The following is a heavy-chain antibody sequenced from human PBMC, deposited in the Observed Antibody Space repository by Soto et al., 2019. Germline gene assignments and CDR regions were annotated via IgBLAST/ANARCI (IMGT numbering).Heavy chain of an antibody. CDR1: EFTFNNYA. J-gene: IGHJ6*02. CDR2: ISGPGGRT. Sequence: GSLRLSCAASEFTFNNYAMTWVRQTPGKGLEWVAGISGPGGRTYYADSVKGRFTISRDNSKNTLFLQMNGLRGEDTAVYYCAKVVSYDFWGGYDYYDYGHYSMDVWGQGTTVTVSS. V-gene: IGHV3-23*01. CDR3: AKVVSYDFWGGYDYYDYGHYSMDV. D-gene: IGHD3-3*01.